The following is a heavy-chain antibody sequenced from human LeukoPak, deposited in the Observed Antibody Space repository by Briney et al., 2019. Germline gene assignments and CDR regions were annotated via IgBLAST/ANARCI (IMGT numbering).Heavy chain of an antibody. CDR3: ARGHTAVTRHFDF. CDR1: GFTFTTYS. Sequence: GGSLRLSCEASGFTFTTYSMTWVRQAPGKGLEWVSISSGSSATFSADALKGRFTISRDDAKNLLYLDMNSLRAEDTAVYYCARGHTAVTRHFDFWGQGTLVTVSS. CDR2: SSGSSAT. J-gene: IGHJ4*02. V-gene: IGHV3-21*01. D-gene: IGHD4-17*01.